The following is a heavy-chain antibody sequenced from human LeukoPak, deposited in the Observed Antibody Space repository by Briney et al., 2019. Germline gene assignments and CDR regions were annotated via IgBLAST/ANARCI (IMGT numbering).Heavy chain of an antibody. V-gene: IGHV3-9*01. CDR2: ISWNSGSI. CDR1: GFTFDDYA. J-gene: IGHJ3*02. CDR3: AKAVRYYYDSSGWGAFDI. D-gene: IGHD3-22*01. Sequence: GGSLRLSCAASGFTFDDYAMHWVRQAPGKGLGWVSGISWNSGSIGYADSVKGRFTISRDNAKNSLYLQMNSLRAEDTALYYCAKAVRYYYDSSGWGAFDIWGQGTMVTVSS.